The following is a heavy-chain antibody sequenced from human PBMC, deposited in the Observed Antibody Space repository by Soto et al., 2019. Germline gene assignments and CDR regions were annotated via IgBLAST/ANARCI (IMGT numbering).Heavy chain of an antibody. CDR2: IYYSGST. V-gene: IGHV4-61*01. CDR1: GGSVSSGSYY. CDR3: VGEVVPAAKGSLDYYYYGMDV. D-gene: IGHD2-2*01. J-gene: IGHJ6*02. Sequence: QVQLQESGPGLVKPSETLSLTCTVSGGSVSSGSYYWSWIRQPPGKGLEWIGYIYYSGSTNYNPSLKSRVTISVDTSKYQFSLKLSSVTAADTAVYYCVGEVVPAAKGSLDYYYYGMDVWGQGTTVTVSS.